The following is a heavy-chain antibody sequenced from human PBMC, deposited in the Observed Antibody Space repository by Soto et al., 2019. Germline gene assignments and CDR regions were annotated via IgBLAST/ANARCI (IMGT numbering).Heavy chain of an antibody. CDR1: GGSISSYS. Sequence: PSETLSLTCTVSGGSISSYSWSWIRQPPGKGLEWIGYIYYSGSTNYNPSLKSRVTISVDTSKNQFSLKLSSVTAADTAVYYCAKDLTPDLTIDYWGQGTLVTVSS. V-gene: IGHV4-59*12. CDR3: AKDLTPDLTIDY. J-gene: IGHJ4*02. CDR2: IYYSGST.